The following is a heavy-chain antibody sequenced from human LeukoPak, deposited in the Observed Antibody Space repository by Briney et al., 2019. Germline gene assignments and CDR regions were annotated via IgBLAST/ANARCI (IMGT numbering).Heavy chain of an antibody. CDR2: IYYSGSN. CDR1: GGSISSSSYY. Sequence: SETLSLTCTVSGGSISSSSYYWGWLRQPPGTGLEWLGSIYYSGSNYYNPSLNRRVTISVDTSKNQFSLKLSSVTAADTAVYYCAKVTIFSLTTDYWGQGTLVTVSS. J-gene: IGHJ4*02. V-gene: IGHV4-39*01. CDR3: AKVTIFSLTTDY. D-gene: IGHD3-9*01.